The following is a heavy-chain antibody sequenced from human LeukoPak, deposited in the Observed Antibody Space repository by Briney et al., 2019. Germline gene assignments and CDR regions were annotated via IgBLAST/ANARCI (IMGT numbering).Heavy chain of an antibody. V-gene: IGHV3-11*01. CDR2: ISGGSHI. Sequence: PGGSLRLSCAASGFPFSDYYMSWIRQAPGKGLEWVSYISGGSHIYYADSVKGRFTISRDNAKNSLFLQMTSLRAEDTAVYYCARLGCSSTSCSSNWFDPWGQGTLVTVSS. CDR1: GFPFSDYY. J-gene: IGHJ5*02. CDR3: ARLGCSSTSCSSNWFDP. D-gene: IGHD2-2*01.